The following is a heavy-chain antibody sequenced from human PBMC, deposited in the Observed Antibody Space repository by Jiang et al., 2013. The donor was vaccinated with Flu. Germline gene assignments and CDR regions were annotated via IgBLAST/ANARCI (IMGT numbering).Heavy chain of an antibody. Sequence: VQLLESGGGLVQPGGSLRLSCAASGFTFSSYAMSWVRQAPGKGLEWVSAISGGGGSTYYADSVKGRFTIYRDNSKKTLSLQMNSLRAEDTAVYYCAKEGVLTTVGGGSLYYFDYWGQGTLVTVSS. J-gene: IGHJ4*02. V-gene: IGHV3-23*01. CDR2: ISGGGGST. D-gene: IGHD4-23*01. CDR3: AKEGVLTTVGGGSLYYFDY. CDR1: GFTFSSYA.